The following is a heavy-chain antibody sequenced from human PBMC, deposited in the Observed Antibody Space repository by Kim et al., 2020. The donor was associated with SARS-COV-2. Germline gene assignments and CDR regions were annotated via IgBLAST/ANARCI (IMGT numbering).Heavy chain of an antibody. J-gene: IGHJ4*02. V-gene: IGHV4-30-2*01. D-gene: IGHD3-10*01. CDR3: ARGGYGSGNFDY. Sequence: YTPTIKSRVTISVDRSKNQFSLKLSSVTAADTAMYYCARGGYGSGNFDYWGQGTLVTVSS.